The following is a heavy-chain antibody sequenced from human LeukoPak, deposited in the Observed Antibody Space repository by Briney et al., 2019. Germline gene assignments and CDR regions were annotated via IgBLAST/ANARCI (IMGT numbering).Heavy chain of an antibody. V-gene: IGHV1-8*01. CDR1: GYTFTSYD. Sequence: GASVKVSCKASGYTFTSYDINWVRQATGQGLEWMGWMNPNSGNTGYAQKFQGRVTMTRNTSISTAYMELSSLRSEDTAVYYCARGAYSSSSGLWYYYYGMDVWGQGTTVTVS. CDR3: ARGAYSSSSGLWYYYYGMDV. D-gene: IGHD6-6*01. CDR2: MNPNSGNT. J-gene: IGHJ6*02.